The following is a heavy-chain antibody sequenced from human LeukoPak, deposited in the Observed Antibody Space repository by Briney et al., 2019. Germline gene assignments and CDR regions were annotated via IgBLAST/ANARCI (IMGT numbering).Heavy chain of an antibody. J-gene: IGHJ4*02. D-gene: IGHD1-26*01. CDR3: ARLIGGSYSFDY. CDR1: GGSISSSSYY. V-gene: IGHV4-39*01. CDR2: IYNSGST. Sequence: SETLSLTCTVSGGSISSSSYYWVWIRQPPGKGLEWIGSIYNSGSTYYNPSLQSRATISVDTSKNQFSLKLSPVTAADTAVYYCARLIGGSYSFDYWGQGILVTVSS.